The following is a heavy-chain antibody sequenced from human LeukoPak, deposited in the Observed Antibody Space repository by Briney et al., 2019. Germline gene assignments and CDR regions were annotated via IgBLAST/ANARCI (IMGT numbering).Heavy chain of an antibody. CDR2: IKQDGSEK. V-gene: IGHV3-7*01. CDR3: ARGDYGSGSYPPSNY. J-gene: IGHJ4*02. Sequence: GGSLRLSCAASGFTFSSYWMSWVRQAPGKGLEWVANIKQDGSEKYYVDSVKGRFTISRDNAKNSLYLQMNTLRAEDTAVYYCARGDYGSGSYPPSNYWGQGTLVTVSS. D-gene: IGHD3-10*01. CDR1: GFTFSSYW.